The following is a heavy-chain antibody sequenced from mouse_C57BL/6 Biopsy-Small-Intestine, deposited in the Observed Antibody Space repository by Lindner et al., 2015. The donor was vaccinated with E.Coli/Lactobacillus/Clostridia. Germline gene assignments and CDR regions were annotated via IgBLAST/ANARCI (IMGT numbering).Heavy chain of an antibody. V-gene: IGHV5-17*01. CDR3: TRDGYYSAWFAY. Sequence: VQLQESGGGLVKPGGSRKLSCSASGFTFSDYGMHWVRQAPEKGLEWVAYISSGSSTIYYADTVKGRLTISRDNAKNTLFLQMTSLRSEDTAMYYCTRDGYYSAWFAYWGQGTLVTVSA. D-gene: IGHD2-3*01. CDR1: GFTFSDYG. J-gene: IGHJ3*01. CDR2: ISSGSSTI.